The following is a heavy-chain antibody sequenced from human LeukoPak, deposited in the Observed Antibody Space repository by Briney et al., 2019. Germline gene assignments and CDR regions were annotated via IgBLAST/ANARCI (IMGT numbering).Heavy chain of an antibody. J-gene: IGHJ6*03. V-gene: IGHV1-8*02. CDR1: GYTFTGYY. Sequence: ASVKVSCKASGYTFTGYYMHWVRQAPGQGLEWMGWMNPNSGNTGYAQKFQGRVTMTRNTSISTAYMELSSLRSEDTAVYYCARRGSYYYYYMDVWGKGTTVTISS. D-gene: IGHD1-26*01. CDR2: MNPNSGNT. CDR3: ARRGSYYYYYMDV.